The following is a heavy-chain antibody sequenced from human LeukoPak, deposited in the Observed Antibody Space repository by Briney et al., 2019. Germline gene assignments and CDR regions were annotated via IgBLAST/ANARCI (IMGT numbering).Heavy chain of an antibody. J-gene: IGHJ4*02. CDR3: ARVIGKYSSGWYLDH. V-gene: IGHV3-74*01. CDR1: GFTFSSYW. CDR2: INSDGSST. Sequence: GGSLRLSCAAPGFTFSSYWIYWVRQVPGQGLVWVSRINSDGSSTSYADSVKGRFTVSRDNAKNTLYLQMNSLRAEDTAVYFCARVIGKYSSGWYLDHWGRGTLVTVSS. D-gene: IGHD6-19*01.